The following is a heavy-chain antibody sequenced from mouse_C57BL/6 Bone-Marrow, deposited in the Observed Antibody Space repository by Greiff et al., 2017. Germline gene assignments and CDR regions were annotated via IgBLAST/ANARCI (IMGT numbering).Heavy chain of an antibody. CDR3: GSGEYYGSSSLYYYAMDY. V-gene: IGHV1-11*01. CDR2: IYPVSGGT. J-gene: IGHJ4*01. D-gene: IGHD1-1*01. Sequence: VQLQQSGAELASPGASVTLSCKASGYTFTDHIMHWVKQRPGQGLAWIGRIYPVSGGTNYNQKFMGKATFSVDRSSSTVYMVLNSLTSEDPAVYYCGSGEYYGSSSLYYYAMDYWGQGTSVTVSS. CDR1: GYTFTDHI.